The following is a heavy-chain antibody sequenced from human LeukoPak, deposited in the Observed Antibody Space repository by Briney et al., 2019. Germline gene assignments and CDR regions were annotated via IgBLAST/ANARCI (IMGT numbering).Heavy chain of an antibody. CDR2: IGSGSSAI. V-gene: IGHV3-48*04. CDR3: VRLVAVPDAYFDY. Sequence: GGSLRLSCVASGFTFSSFGMNWVRQAPGKGLEWVSYIGSGSSAIHYADSVKGRFTISRDNAKNTLYLQMNSLRAEDTAVYYCVRLVAVPDAYFDYWGQGTLVTVSS. CDR1: GFTFSSFG. D-gene: IGHD2-2*01. J-gene: IGHJ4*02.